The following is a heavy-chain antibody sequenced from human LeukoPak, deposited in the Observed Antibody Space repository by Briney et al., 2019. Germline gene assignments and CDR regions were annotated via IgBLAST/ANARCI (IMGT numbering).Heavy chain of an antibody. J-gene: IGHJ3*02. D-gene: IGHD3-3*01. CDR1: GFTYSSYW. CDR3: ARGLTIFGAVNDAFDI. CDR2: INSDGSST. Sequence: GGSLRLSCAASGFTYSSYWMRWVRQAPGKGLVWVGHINSDGSSTTYADSVKSRFTISRDNAKNTLYLQMNSLRAEDTAVYYCARGLTIFGAVNDAFDIWGQGTMVTVSS. V-gene: IGHV3-74*01.